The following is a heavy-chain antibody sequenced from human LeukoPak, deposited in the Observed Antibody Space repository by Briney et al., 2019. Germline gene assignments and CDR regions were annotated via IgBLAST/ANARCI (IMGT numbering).Heavy chain of an antibody. J-gene: IGHJ5*02. CDR2: IYTSGST. V-gene: IGHV4-61*02. D-gene: IGHD6-13*01. CDR1: GYSISSGSYY. CDR3: ARSLWQQLVGVGFDP. Sequence: SETLSLTCTVSGYSISSGSYYWSWIRQPAGKGLEWIGRIYTSGSTNYNPSLKSRVTISVDTSENQFSLKLSSVTAADTAVYYCARSLWQQLVGVGFDPWGQGTLVTVSS.